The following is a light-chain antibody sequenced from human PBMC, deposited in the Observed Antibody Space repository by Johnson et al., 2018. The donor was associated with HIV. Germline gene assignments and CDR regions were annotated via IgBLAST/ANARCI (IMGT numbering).Light chain of an antibody. V-gene: IGLV1-51*01. CDR1: SSNIGNNY. J-gene: IGLJ1*01. Sequence: QSVLTQPPSVSAAPGQKVTISCSGSSSNIGNNYVSWYQQLPGTAPKLLIYDNNKRPSGIPDRFSGSKSGTSATLGITGLQTGDEADYYCGTWDSSLTGLAFGTGTKVTVL. CDR3: GTWDSSLTGLA. CDR2: DNN.